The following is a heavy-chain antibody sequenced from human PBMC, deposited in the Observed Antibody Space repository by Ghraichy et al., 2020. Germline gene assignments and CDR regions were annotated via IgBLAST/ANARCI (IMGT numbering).Heavy chain of an antibody. CDR1: GGSISSSSYY. Sequence: SETLSLTCTVSGGSISSSSYYWGWIRQPPGKGLEWIGSIYYSGSTYYNPSLKSRVTISVDTSKNQFSLKLSSVTAADTAVYYCASLSRLGGSGSYYNPGPPLGYWGQGTLVTVSS. D-gene: IGHD3-10*01. V-gene: IGHV4-39*01. J-gene: IGHJ4*02. CDR2: IYYSGST. CDR3: ASLSRLGGSGSYYNPGPPLGY.